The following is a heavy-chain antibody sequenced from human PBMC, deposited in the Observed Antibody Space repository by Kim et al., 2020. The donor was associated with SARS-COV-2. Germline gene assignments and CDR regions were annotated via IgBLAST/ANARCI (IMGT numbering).Heavy chain of an antibody. J-gene: IGHJ6*02. CDR3: ARDLPYYDFWNPLLGSRYYGMDV. V-gene: IGHV4-39*07. CDR1: GGSISSSSYY. D-gene: IGHD3-3*01. CDR2: IYYSGST. Sequence: SETLSLTCTVSGGSISSSSYYWGWIRQPPGKGLEWIGSIYYSGSTYYNPSLKSRVTISVDTSKNQFSLKLSSVTAADTAVYYCARDLPYYDFWNPLLGSRYYGMDVWGQGTTVTVSS.